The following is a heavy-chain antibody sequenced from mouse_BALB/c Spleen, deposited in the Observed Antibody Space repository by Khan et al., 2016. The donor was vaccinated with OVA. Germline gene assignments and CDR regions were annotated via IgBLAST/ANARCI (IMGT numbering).Heavy chain of an antibody. J-gene: IGHJ4*01. V-gene: IGHV1-54*01. CDR1: GYAFTNYL. CDR2: ISPGSGDS. D-gene: IGHD1-1*01. CDR3: ARKGPYYYGSRYNYAMDY. Sequence: QVQLQQSGTELVRPGTSVKVSCKASGYAFTNYLIEWVKQRPGQGLEWIGVISPGSGDSHYNEKFKGKATLTAAKSSSTAYMQLSSLTSDDSAVYFCARKGPYYYGSRYNYAMDYWGQGTSVTVSS.